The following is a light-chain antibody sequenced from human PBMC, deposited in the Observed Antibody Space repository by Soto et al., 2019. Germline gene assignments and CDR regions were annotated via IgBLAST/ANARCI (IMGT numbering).Light chain of an antibody. CDR1: SSDVGGFNY. V-gene: IGLV2-14*01. Sequence: QSALTQPASVSGSPGQSITISCTGTSSDVGGFNYVSWYQLHPGKAPKLMIYEVTNRPSGISNRFSGSKSGNTASLTISGLQAEDEADYYCSSYTSSAYVVFGGGTQLPVL. J-gene: IGLJ2*01. CDR2: EVT. CDR3: SSYTSSAYVV.